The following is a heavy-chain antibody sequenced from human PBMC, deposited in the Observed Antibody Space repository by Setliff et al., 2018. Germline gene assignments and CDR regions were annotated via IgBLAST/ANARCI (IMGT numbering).Heavy chain of an antibody. CDR2: INHRGST. CDR3: ARGRNIAARLLDS. V-gene: IGHV4-34*01. Sequence: SETLSLTCAAYGGTFSDYYWTWIRQPPGKGLEWIGEINHRGSTNYNPSLKSQATISIDTSKDQFSLKLISMSAADTAVYFCARGRNIAARLLDSWGQGALVTVSS. J-gene: IGHJ4*02. CDR1: GGTFSDYY. D-gene: IGHD6-6*01.